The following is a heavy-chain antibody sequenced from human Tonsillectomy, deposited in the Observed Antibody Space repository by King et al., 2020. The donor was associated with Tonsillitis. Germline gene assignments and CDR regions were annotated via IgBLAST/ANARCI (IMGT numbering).Heavy chain of an antibody. CDR3: ARPSGWYSLDAFDV. Sequence: GGGGGEAGGARRRSGAAAGCACSSDWMSWVRQAPGKGLEWVANIKQDGSEKFYVDSVKGRFTISRDNAKNSLYLQMNSLRAEDPAVYYCARPSGWYSLDAFDVWGQGTMVTVSS. CDR2: IKQDGSEK. V-gene: IGHV3-7*01. CDR1: GCACSSDW. J-gene: IGHJ3*01. D-gene: IGHD6-19*01.